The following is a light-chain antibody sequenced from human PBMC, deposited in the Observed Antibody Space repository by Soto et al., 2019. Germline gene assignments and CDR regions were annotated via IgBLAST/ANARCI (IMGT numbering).Light chain of an antibody. CDR1: SSDVGAYDY. J-gene: IGLJ3*02. CDR3: SSYTTSSTLE. V-gene: IGLV2-14*01. CDR2: EVN. Sequence: QSALTQPASVSGSPGQSITISCTGTSSDVGAYDYVSWYQQHPGRAPKLMIYEVNNRPSGVSNRFSGSKSGNTASLTISGLQAEDEADYYCSSYTTSSTLEFGGGTKLTVL.